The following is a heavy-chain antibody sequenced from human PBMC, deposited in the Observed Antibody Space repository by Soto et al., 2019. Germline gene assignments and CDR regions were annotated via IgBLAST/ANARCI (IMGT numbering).Heavy chain of an antibody. Sequence: VQLHQWGAGLLKPSETLSLTCAVYGGSFSGYYWNWIRQPPGKGLEWIGEINHSGSTSYNPSLKSRVTNSVDTSKNQFSLKLSSVAAADTAVYYCARVAYNWNYGAVVYYMDVWGKGTTVTVSS. V-gene: IGHV4-34*01. D-gene: IGHD1-7*01. CDR1: GGSFSGYY. CDR3: ARVAYNWNYGAVVYYMDV. J-gene: IGHJ6*03. CDR2: INHSGST.